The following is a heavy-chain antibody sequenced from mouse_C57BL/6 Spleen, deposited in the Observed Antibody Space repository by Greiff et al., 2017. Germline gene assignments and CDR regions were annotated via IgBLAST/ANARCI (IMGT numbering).Heavy chain of an antibody. Sequence: VQLQQPGAELVKPGASVKMSCKASGYTFTSYWITWVKQRPGQGLEWIGDIYPGSGSTNYNEKFKSKATLTVDTSSSTAYMQLSSLTSEDSAVYYCARGEGTSYYFGCWGQGTTLTVSS. CDR1: GYTFTSYW. J-gene: IGHJ2*01. D-gene: IGHD3-3*01. V-gene: IGHV1-55*01. CDR2: IYPGSGST. CDR3: ARGEGTSYYFGC.